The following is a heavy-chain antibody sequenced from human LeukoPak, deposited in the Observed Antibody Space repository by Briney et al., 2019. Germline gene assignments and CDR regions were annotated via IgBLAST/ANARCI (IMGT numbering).Heavy chain of an antibody. Sequence: SGPVLVKPTETLTLTCTVSGFSLSNARMGVSWIRQPPGKALEWLAHIFSNDEKSYSTSLKSRLTISKDTSKSQVVLTMTNMDPVDTATYYCARTGYSSSWSTAVYYFDYWGQGTLVTVSS. V-gene: IGHV2-26*01. CDR3: ARTGYSSSWSTAVYYFDY. CDR1: GFSLSNARMG. J-gene: IGHJ4*02. D-gene: IGHD6-13*01. CDR2: IFSNDEK.